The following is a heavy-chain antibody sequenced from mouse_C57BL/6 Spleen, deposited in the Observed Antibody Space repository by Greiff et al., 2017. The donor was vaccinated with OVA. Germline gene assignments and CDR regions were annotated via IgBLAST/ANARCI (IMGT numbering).Heavy chain of an antibody. J-gene: IGHJ3*01. Sequence: VQLQQSGPELVKPGASVKISCKASGYTFTDYYMNWVKQSHGKSLEWIGDINPNNGGTSYNQKFKGKATLTVDKSSSTAYMELRSLTSEDSAVYYCARDDGLAWFAYWGQGTLVTVSA. CDR3: ARDDGLAWFAY. V-gene: IGHV1-26*01. D-gene: IGHD2-3*01. CDR1: GYTFTDYY. CDR2: INPNNGGT.